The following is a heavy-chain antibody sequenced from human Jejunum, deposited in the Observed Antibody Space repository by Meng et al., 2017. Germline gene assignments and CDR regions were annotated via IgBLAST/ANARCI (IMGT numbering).Heavy chain of an antibody. V-gene: IGHV1-18*01. CDR1: GDRFTSFG. Sequence: GKKPGASLKVSCKAPGDRFTSFGITWVRQAPGQGLEWMGWISTYNGQTNLAQEFQDRVTMTTDTSTTTVYMELRSLRSDDTAVYYCARDGVSYTMVRGPTYWGQGTLVTVSS. CDR3: ARDGVSYTMVRGPTY. D-gene: IGHD3-10*01. CDR2: ISTYNGQT. J-gene: IGHJ4*02.